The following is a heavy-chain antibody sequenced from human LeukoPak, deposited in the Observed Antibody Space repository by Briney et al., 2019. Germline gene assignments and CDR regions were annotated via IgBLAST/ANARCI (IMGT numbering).Heavy chain of an antibody. Sequence: GGSLRLSCAASGFTFSSYAMSWVRQAPGKGLEWVSAISGSGGSTYYADSVKGRFTTSRDNSKNTLYLQMNSRRAEDTALYYCAIDIVVVPAVASSWGQGTLVTVSS. J-gene: IGHJ5*02. CDR2: ISGSGGST. CDR3: AIDIVVVPAVASS. V-gene: IGHV3-23*01. CDR1: GFTFSSYA. D-gene: IGHD2-2*01.